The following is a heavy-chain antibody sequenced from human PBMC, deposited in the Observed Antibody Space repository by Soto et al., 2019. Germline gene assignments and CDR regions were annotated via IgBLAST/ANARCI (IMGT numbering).Heavy chain of an antibody. Sequence: PGGSLRLSCAASGFTFSSFAMSWVRQAPGKGLDWVSAISGSGGSTYSADSVKGRFTISRDNSKNTLYLQMNSLRAEDTAVYYCAKGQEPGYSSGWYAGIDYWGQGTLVTVSS. V-gene: IGHV3-23*01. J-gene: IGHJ4*02. CDR1: GFTFSSFA. D-gene: IGHD6-19*01. CDR3: AKGQEPGYSSGWYAGIDY. CDR2: ISGSGGST.